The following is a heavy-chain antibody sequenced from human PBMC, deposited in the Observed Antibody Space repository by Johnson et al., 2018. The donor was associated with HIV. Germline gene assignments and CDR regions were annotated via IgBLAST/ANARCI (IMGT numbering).Heavy chain of an antibody. CDR3: AKDERAAAGTRGLDAFDI. J-gene: IGHJ3*02. D-gene: IGHD6-13*01. CDR1: GFTFSSYD. CDR2: IGTAGDT. V-gene: IGHV3-13*01. Sequence: EKLVESGGGLVQPGGSLRLSCAASGFTFSSYDMHWVRQATGKGLEWVSAIGTAGDTYYPGSVKGRFTISRDNSKNIVYLQMNSLRGEDTAVYYRAKDERAAAGTRGLDAFDIWGQGTMVTVSS.